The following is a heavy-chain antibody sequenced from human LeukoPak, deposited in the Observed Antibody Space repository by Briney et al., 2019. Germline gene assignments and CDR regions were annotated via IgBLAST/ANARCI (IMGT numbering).Heavy chain of an antibody. CDR3: AKGYSYGYYYYYGMDV. D-gene: IGHD5-18*01. V-gene: IGHV3-30*18. CDR2: ISYDGSNK. Sequence: GGSLRLSCAASGFTFSSYGMHCVRQTPGKGLEWVAVISYDGSNKYYADSVKGRFTISRDNSKNTLYLQMNSLRAEDTAVYYCAKGYSYGYYYYYGMDVWGQGSTVTVSS. J-gene: IGHJ6*02. CDR1: GFTFSSYG.